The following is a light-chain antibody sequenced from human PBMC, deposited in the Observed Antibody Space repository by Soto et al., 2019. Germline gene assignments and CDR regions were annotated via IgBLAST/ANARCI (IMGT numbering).Light chain of an antibody. V-gene: IGLV1-44*01. J-gene: IGLJ1*01. CDR1: SSNIGSNT. Sequence: QSVLTQPPSTSGTPGQRVTISCSGSSSNIGSNTVNWYQHLPGTAPKLLIYSNNLRPSGVPERFSGSKSGTSASLAVSGLQSEDEADYYCAAWDDSLSGYVFGTGTKVTVL. CDR2: SNN. CDR3: AAWDDSLSGYV.